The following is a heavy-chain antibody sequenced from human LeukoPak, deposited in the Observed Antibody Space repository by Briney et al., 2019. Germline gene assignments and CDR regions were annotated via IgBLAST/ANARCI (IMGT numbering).Heavy chain of an antibody. CDR2: INHSGST. J-gene: IGHJ4*02. Sequence: PSETLSLTCAVYGGSFSGYYWSWIRQPPGKGLEWIGEINHSGSTNYNPSLKSRVTISVDTSKNQFSLKLSSVTAADTAVYYCARCREYDFWSGYRRYFDYWGQGTLVTVSS. CDR1: GGSFSGYY. V-gene: IGHV4-34*01. D-gene: IGHD3-3*01. CDR3: ARCREYDFWSGYRRYFDY.